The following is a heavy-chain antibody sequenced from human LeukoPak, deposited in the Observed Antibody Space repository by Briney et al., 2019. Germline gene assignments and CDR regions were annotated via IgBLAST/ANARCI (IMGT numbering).Heavy chain of an antibody. D-gene: IGHD6-19*01. Sequence: SETLSLTCAVYGGSFSGYYWSWIRQPPGKGLEWIGEINHSGSTNCNSSLKSRVTISVDTSKNQFSLKLSSVTAADTAVYYCARAGWGRGGFDPWGQGTLVTVSS. CDR3: ARAGWGRGGFDP. CDR1: GGSFSGYY. V-gene: IGHV4-34*01. CDR2: INHSGST. J-gene: IGHJ5*02.